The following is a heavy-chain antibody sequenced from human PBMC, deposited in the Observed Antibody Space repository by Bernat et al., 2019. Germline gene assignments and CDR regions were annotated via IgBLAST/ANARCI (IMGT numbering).Heavy chain of an antibody. CDR2: ISGSGGST. CDR1: GFTFSSYA. Sequence: EVQLLESGGGLVQPGGFLRLSCAASGFTFSSYAMSWVRQAPGKGLEWVSAISGSGGSTYYADSVKGRFTISRDNSKNTLYLQMNSLRAEDTAVYYCAKDLDSSGYFFDYWGQGTLVTVSS. V-gene: IGHV3-23*01. CDR3: AKDLDSSGYFFDY. D-gene: IGHD3-22*01. J-gene: IGHJ4*02.